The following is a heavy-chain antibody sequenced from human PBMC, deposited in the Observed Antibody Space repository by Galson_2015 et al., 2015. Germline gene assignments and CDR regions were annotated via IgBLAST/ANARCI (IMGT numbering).Heavy chain of an antibody. D-gene: IGHD4-17*01. CDR3: ARDDRDRYSDHAGHFDS. V-gene: IGHV3-21*01. CDR1: GFTFSSYS. CDR2: ISSSSSYI. J-gene: IGHJ4*02. Sequence: SLRLSCAASGFTFSSYSMNWVRQAPGKGLEWVSSISSSSSYIYYADSAKGRFTISRDNAKNSLYLQMNSLRADDTAVYYCARDDRDRYSDHAGHFDSWGQGTLVTVSS.